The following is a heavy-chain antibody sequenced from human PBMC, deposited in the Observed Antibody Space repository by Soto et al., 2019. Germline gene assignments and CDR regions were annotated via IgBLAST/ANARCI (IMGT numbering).Heavy chain of an antibody. D-gene: IGHD5-12*01. CDR1: RGSISSYY. V-gene: IGHV4-59*01. CDR3: ARVASRWLQKSGGYFDY. CDR2: IYYSGST. J-gene: IGHJ4*02. Sequence: SETLSLTCTVSRGSISSYYWSWIRQPPGNGLEWIGYIYYSGSTNYNPTLKSRVTITVDTSKNQFSLKLSSVTAADTAVYYCARVASRWLQKSGGYFDYWGQGTLVTVSS.